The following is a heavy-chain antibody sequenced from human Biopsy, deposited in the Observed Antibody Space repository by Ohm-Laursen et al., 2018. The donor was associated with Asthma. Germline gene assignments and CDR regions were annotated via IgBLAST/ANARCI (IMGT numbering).Heavy chain of an antibody. CDR1: GYTFNSAG. CDR3: ARAVDYSHYYGIDV. Sequence: SVKVSCRTSGYTFNSAGITWVRQAPGQGLEWMGWISVYNGNTKVAQKLQDRVTMIPDTSTSTAYMELRSLRSDDTAVYFCARAVDYSHYYGIDVWGQGTTVTVS. J-gene: IGHJ6*02. CDR2: ISVYNGNT. D-gene: IGHD3-10*01. V-gene: IGHV1-18*01.